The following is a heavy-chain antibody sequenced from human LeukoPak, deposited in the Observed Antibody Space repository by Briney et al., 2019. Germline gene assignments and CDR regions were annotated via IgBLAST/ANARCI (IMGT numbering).Heavy chain of an antibody. CDR3: ARDPAAIFGVVILYYFDY. CDR1: GGTFSSYA. CDR2: INPNSGGT. Sequence: ASVKVSCKASGGTFSSYAISWVRQAPGQGLEWMGWINPNSGGTNYAQKFQGRVTMTRDTSISTAYMELSRLRSDDTAVYYCARDPAAIFGVVILYYFDYWGQGTLVTVSS. V-gene: IGHV1-2*02. J-gene: IGHJ4*02. D-gene: IGHD3-3*01.